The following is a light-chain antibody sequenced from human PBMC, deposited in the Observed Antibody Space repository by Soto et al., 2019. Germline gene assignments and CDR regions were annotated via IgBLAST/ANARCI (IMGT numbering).Light chain of an antibody. J-gene: IGKJ2*01. Sequence: EIVMTQSPPSLTVTPGEPASISCRSSQRLLHSNGNTFLVLYLQKPGQSPQLLIYLGSNRASGVPDRVSGSEAGTDFTLKISRVEAEDVGVYYCMQALQTPYTFGQGTKLEIK. CDR1: QRLLHSNGNTF. CDR2: LGS. CDR3: MQALQTPYT. V-gene: IGKV2-28*01.